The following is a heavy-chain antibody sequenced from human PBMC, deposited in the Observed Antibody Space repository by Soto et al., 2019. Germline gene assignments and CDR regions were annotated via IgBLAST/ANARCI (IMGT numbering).Heavy chain of an antibody. CDR3: ARAGDYYGSGTYYNYY. J-gene: IGHJ4*02. Sequence: PSETLSLTCTVSGGSVSSGNYYWSWIRHPPGKGLECIGYIYYIGSTNYIPSLKSRVTISVDTSKNQFSLKLSSVTAEDTAVYYCARAGDYYGSGTYYNYYWGQGTLVTVSS. CDR1: GGSVSSGNYY. D-gene: IGHD3-10*01. V-gene: IGHV4-61*01. CDR2: IYYIGST.